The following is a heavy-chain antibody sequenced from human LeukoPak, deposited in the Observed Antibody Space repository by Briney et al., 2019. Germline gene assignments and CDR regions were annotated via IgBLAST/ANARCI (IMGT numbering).Heavy chain of an antibody. Sequence: GASVKVSYKASGYTFTSYYMHWVRQAPGQGLEWMGIINPSGGRTSYAQKFQGRVTMTRDTSTGTVYMELSSLRSEDTAVYYCASLRSGDYEGFDYWGQGTLVTVSS. CDR1: GYTFTSYY. CDR3: ASLRSGDYEGFDY. D-gene: IGHD2-21*02. CDR2: INPSGGRT. V-gene: IGHV1-46*01. J-gene: IGHJ4*02.